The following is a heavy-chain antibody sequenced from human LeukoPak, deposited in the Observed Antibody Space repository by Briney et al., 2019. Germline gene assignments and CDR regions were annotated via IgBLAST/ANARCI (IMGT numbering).Heavy chain of an antibody. CDR2: FDPEDGET. Sequence: ASVKVSCKVSGYTLTELSMHWVRQAPGKGLEWMGGFDPEDGETIYAQKFQGRVTMTEDTSTDTAYMELSSLRSEDTAVYYCVTFTYDSSGSSFEVADYWGPGTLVTVSS. V-gene: IGHV1-24*01. J-gene: IGHJ4*02. CDR3: VTFTYDSSGSSFEVADY. D-gene: IGHD3-22*01. CDR1: GYTLTELS.